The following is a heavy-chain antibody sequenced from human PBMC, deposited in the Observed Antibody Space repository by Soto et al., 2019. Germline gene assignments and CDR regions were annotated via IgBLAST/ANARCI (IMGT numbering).Heavy chain of an antibody. Sequence: GASVKVSCKASGYTFTSYDINSVRQAPGQGLEWMGWMNPNSGNTGYAQKFQGRVTMTRNTSISTAYMELSSLRSEDTAVYYCARVPELRYFDWSPTANWFDPWGQGTLVTVSS. V-gene: IGHV1-8*01. CDR2: MNPNSGNT. CDR1: GYTFTSYD. D-gene: IGHD3-9*01. J-gene: IGHJ5*02. CDR3: ARVPELRYFDWSPTANWFDP.